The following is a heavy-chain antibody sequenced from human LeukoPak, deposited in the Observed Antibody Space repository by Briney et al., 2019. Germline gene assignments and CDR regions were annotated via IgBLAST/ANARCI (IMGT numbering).Heavy chain of an antibody. CDR1: GFTFSSYA. J-gene: IGHJ4*02. V-gene: IGHV3-23*01. Sequence: PGGSLRLSCAASGFTFSSYAMSWVRQAPGKGLEWVSAISGSGGSTYYADSVKGRFTISRDNSKNTLYLQMNSLRAEDTAVYYCARGNYLDSSAYYEEFDYWGQGTLVTVSS. D-gene: IGHD3-22*01. CDR3: ARGNYLDSSAYYEEFDY. CDR2: ISGSGGST.